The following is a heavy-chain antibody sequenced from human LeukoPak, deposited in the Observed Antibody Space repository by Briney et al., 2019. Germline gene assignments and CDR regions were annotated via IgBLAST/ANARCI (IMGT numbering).Heavy chain of an antibody. Sequence: PGRSLRLSCAVSGFTFSSYGMHWVRQAPGKGLEWVAVISYDGSNKYYADSVKGRFTISRDNSKNTLYLQMNSLRAEDTAVYYCARGIRYYRHYGMDVWGQGTTVTVSS. CDR3: ARGIRYYRHYGMDV. J-gene: IGHJ6*02. CDR2: ISYDGSNK. V-gene: IGHV3-30*03. CDR1: GFTFSSYG. D-gene: IGHD1-26*01.